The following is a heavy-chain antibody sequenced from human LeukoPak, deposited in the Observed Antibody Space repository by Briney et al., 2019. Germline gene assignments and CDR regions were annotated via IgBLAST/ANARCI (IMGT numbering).Heavy chain of an antibody. V-gene: IGHV3-30*18. CDR2: ISYDGSNK. CDR1: GFTFSSYG. Sequence: PGRSLRLSCAASGFTFSSYGMHWVRQAPGKGLEWVAVISYDGSNKYYADSVKGRFTISRDNSKNTLYLQMNSLRAEDTAVYYCAKSKEGDDYGDSFDYWGQGTLVTVSS. D-gene: IGHD4-17*01. CDR3: AKSKEGDDYGDSFDY. J-gene: IGHJ4*02.